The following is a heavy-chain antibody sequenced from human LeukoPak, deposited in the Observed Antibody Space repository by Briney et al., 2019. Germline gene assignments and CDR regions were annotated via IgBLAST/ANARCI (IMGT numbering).Heavy chain of an antibody. V-gene: IGHV3-30*04. J-gene: IGHJ6*04. CDR1: GFTFSSYA. D-gene: IGHD3-10*02. Sequence: GALRLSCAASGFTFSSYAMHWVRQAPGKGLEWVAVISYDGSNKYYADSVKGRFTISRDNAKNSLYLQMNSLRAEDTAVYYCAELGITMIGGVWGKGTTVTISS. CDR3: AELGITMIGGV. CDR2: ISYDGSNK.